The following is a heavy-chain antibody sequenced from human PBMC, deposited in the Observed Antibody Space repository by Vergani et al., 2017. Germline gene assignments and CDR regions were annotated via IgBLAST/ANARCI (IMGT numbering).Heavy chain of an antibody. CDR1: GFIFNHYA. Sequence: EVQLLESGGDLVQPGGSLRLSCAASGFIFNHYAMNWVRQAPGKGLEWVSGISGSGGSTYYAGSVKGRFTISRDSSKNTLYLQMHSLSAGDTAVYYCAKANPRNSXYDYLYYYHAMDVWGQGTTVIVSS. CDR3: AKANPRNSXYDYLYYYHAMDV. CDR2: ISGSGGST. V-gene: IGHV3-23*01. D-gene: IGHD5-12*01. J-gene: IGHJ6*02.